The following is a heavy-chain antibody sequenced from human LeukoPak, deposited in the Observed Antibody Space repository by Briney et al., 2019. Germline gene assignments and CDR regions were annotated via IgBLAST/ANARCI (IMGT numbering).Heavy chain of an antibody. CDR1: GDTVSNNRAA. CDR2: TYYRAKWWH. Sequence: PSQTLSLACAISGDTVSNNRAAWNWIRQSPSRGLEWLGRTYYRAKWWHDYAVSVKSRITINPNTSKNQFSLQLNSVTPEDTAVYYCGRGAAAGSPFDYWGQGTLVTVSS. CDR3: GRGAAAGSPFDY. D-gene: IGHD6-13*01. J-gene: IGHJ4*02. V-gene: IGHV6-1*01.